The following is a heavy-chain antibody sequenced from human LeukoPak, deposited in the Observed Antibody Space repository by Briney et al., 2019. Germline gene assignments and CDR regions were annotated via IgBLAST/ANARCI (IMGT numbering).Heavy chain of an antibody. Sequence: GGSLRLSCAASGFTFSNYAISWVRQAPGKGLGWASTISGSGGSTYYADSVKGRFTISRDNSKNTLYLQMNGLRAEDTAVYYCAKLLMTAVTNVDYWGQGTLVTVSS. J-gene: IGHJ4*02. V-gene: IGHV3-23*01. D-gene: IGHD4-17*01. CDR1: GFTFSNYA. CDR2: ISGSGGST. CDR3: AKLLMTAVTNVDY.